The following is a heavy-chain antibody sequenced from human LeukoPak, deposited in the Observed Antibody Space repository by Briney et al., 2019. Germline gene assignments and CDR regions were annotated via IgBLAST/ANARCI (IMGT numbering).Heavy chain of an antibody. J-gene: IGHJ3*01. Sequence: GGSLRLSCAASGFTFSSYAMSWVRQAPGKGLEWVSAISGSGGNTYFADSVKGRFTISRDNSKNTLYLQMNSLRAEDTALYYCAKDQGSSSGWYSRDGFALWGRGTMVTVSS. D-gene: IGHD6-19*01. CDR2: ISGSGGNT. CDR1: GFTFSSYA. V-gene: IGHV3-23*01. CDR3: AKDQGSSSGWYSRDGFAL.